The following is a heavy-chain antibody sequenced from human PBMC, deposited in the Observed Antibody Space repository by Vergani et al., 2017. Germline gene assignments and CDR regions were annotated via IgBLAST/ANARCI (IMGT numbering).Heavy chain of an antibody. D-gene: IGHD3-9*01. Sequence: EVQLVESGGGLVQPGRSLRLSCAASGFTFDDYAMHWVRQAPGKGLEWVSGISWNSGSIGYADSVKGRFTISRDNAKNSLYLQMNSLRAEDTALYYCATFYDITLGYWGQGTLVTVSS. V-gene: IGHV3-9*01. CDR2: ISWNSGSI. J-gene: IGHJ4*02. CDR1: GFTFDDYA. CDR3: ATFYDITLGY.